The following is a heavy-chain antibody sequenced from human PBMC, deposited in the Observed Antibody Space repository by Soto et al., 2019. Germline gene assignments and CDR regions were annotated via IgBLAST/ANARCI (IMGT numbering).Heavy chain of an antibody. CDR1: GFTFSSYG. D-gene: IGHD1-1*01. J-gene: IGHJ4*02. V-gene: IGHV3-30*18. Sequence: RRLSCAASGFTFSSYGMHWVRQAPGKGLEWVAVISYDGSNKYYADSVKGRFTISRDNSKNTLYLQMNSLRAEDTAVYYCAKVSLDTTFDYWGQGTLVTVSS. CDR3: AKVSLDTTFDY. CDR2: ISYDGSNK.